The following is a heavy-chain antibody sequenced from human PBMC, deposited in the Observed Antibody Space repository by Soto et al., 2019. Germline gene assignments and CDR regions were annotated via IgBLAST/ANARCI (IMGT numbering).Heavy chain of an antibody. V-gene: IGHV1-46*01. J-gene: IGHJ4*02. D-gene: IGHD3-22*01. CDR1: GYTFTSYY. Sequence: ASVKVSCKASGYTFTSYYMHWVRQAPGQGLEWMGIINPSGGSTSYAQKFQGRVTMTRDTSTSTVYMELSSLRSEDTDVYYCASDSSGYYLVYWGQGTLVSVSS. CDR3: ASDSSGYYLVY. CDR2: INPSGGST.